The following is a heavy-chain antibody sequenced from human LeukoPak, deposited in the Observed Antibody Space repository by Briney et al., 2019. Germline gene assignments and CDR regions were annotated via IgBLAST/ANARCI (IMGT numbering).Heavy chain of an antibody. J-gene: IGHJ6*03. CDR2: IIPIFGTA. V-gene: IGHV1-69*06. D-gene: IGHD4-11*01. CDR3: ARGTTVIADYYYYYMDV. CDR1: GGTFSSYA. Sequence: SVKVSCKASGGTFSSYAISWVRQAPGQGLEWMGGIIPIFGTANYAQKFQGRVTITADKSTSTAYMELSSLRSEDTAVYYCARGTTVIADYYYYYMDVWAKGPRSPSP.